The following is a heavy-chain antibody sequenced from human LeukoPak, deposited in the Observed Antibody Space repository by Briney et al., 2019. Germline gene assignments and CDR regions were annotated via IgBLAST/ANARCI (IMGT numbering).Heavy chain of an antibody. CDR2: IYDSGST. V-gene: IGHV4-39*01. CDR1: GGSISSNSYY. D-gene: IGHD6-19*01. J-gene: IGHJ4*02. Sequence: SETLSLTCTVSGGSISSNSYYWGWIRQPPGKGLEWIGSIYDSGSTYYNPSLKSRVTISVDTSKNQFSLRLRSVTAADTAVYYCARIAVAEDYYFDYWGQGTLVTVSS. CDR3: ARIAVAEDYYFDY.